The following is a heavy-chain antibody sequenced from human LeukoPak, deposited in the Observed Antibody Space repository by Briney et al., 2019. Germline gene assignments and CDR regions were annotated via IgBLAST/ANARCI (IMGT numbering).Heavy chain of an antibody. CDR2: ISGSGANT. J-gene: IGHJ4*02. V-gene: IGHV3-23*01. D-gene: IGHD5-12*01. CDR1: GFVFNNFG. Sequence: GGSLRLSCAASGFVFNNFGMTWVRQAPGKGLEWVSTISGSGANTYYADSVRGRFTISRDNSKNTLYLHMNSLRAEDTAVYYCARDNGDIVATATYYFDYWGQGTLVTVSS. CDR3: ARDNGDIVATATYYFDY.